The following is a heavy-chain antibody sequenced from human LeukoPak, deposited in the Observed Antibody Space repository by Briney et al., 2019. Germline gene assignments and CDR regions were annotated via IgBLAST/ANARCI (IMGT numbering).Heavy chain of an antibody. CDR2: INPNSGDT. Sequence: WASVKVSCKASGYTFTGYFMHWVRQAPGQGLEWMGWINPNSGDTNYAQKFQGRVTMTRDTSISTAYMELSRLRSDDTAVYYCARGGGLRFLEWFPFDYWGQGTLVTVSS. J-gene: IGHJ4*02. D-gene: IGHD3-3*01. V-gene: IGHV1-2*02. CDR3: ARGGGLRFLEWFPFDY. CDR1: GYTFTGYF.